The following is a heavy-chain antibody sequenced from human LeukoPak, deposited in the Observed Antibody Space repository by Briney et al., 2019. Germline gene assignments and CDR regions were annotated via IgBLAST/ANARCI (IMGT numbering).Heavy chain of an antibody. CDR2: IYTSGSP. CDR1: GGSISNYY. D-gene: IGHD1-7*01. CDR3: ARDNWNYGFDH. Sequence: SETLSLTCTVSGGSISNYYWSWIRQPAGKGLEWIGRIYTSGSPRYNPSLKSRVSMSVDTSKNQFSLKLSSVTAADRAVYYCARDNWNYGFDHWGQGTLVTVSS. J-gene: IGHJ4*02. V-gene: IGHV4-4*07.